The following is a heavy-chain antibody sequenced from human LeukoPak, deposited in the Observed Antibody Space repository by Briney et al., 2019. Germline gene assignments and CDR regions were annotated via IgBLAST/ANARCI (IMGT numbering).Heavy chain of an antibody. CDR3: ARGSLSITMVRGALDY. J-gene: IGHJ4*02. Sequence: ASVKVSCKASGYTFTGYYMHWVRQAPGQGREWKGLINPNSGGTNYAQKFQGRVTMTRDTSISTAYMELSRLRSDDTAVYYCARGSLSITMVRGALDYWGQGTLVTVSS. CDR2: INPNSGGT. CDR1: GYTFTGYY. D-gene: IGHD3-10*01. V-gene: IGHV1-2*02.